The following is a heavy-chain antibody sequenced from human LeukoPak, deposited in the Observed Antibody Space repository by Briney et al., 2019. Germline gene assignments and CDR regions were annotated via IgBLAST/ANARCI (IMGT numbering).Heavy chain of an antibody. CDR1: GGSISSYY. D-gene: IGHD3-22*01. J-gene: IGHJ4*02. Sequence: SETLSVTCTVSGGSISSYYWSWIRQPPGNGLEWIGYIYYSGSTNYNPSLKSRVTISVDTSKNQFSLKLSSVTAADTAVYYCARGGGDYYDSSGKIDYWGQGTLVTVSS. V-gene: IGHV4-59*01. CDR2: IYYSGST. CDR3: ARGGGDYYDSSGKIDY.